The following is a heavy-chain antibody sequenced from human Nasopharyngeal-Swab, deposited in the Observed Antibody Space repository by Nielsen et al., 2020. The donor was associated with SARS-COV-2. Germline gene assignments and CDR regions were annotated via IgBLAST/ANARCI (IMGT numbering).Heavy chain of an antibody. D-gene: IGHD1-26*01. Sequence: VRQMPGKGLGWVAVISYDGSNKYYADSVKGRFTISRDNSKNTLYLQMNSLRAEDTAVYYCARPYSGSYFHGMDVWGQGTTVTVSS. CDR3: ARPYSGSYFHGMDV. V-gene: IGHV3-30-3*01. J-gene: IGHJ6*02. CDR2: ISYDGSNK.